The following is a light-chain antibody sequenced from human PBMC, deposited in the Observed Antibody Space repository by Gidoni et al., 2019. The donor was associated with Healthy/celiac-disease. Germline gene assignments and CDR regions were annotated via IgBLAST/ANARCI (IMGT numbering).Light chain of an antibody. Sequence: DIVLTHSPATLSLSPGESATLSCRASQSVSSYLAWYQQKPGQAPRLLIYDASNRATGIPARFSGSGSGTDFTLTISSLEPEDLAVYYCQQRSNWPRTFXPXTKVDIK. CDR1: QSVSSY. CDR2: DAS. J-gene: IGKJ3*01. CDR3: QQRSNWPRT. V-gene: IGKV3-11*01.